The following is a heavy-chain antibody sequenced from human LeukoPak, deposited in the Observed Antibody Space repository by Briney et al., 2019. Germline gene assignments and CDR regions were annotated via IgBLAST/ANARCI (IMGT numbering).Heavy chain of an antibody. CDR2: MYSGGGT. CDR1: GFIVSNDY. V-gene: IGHV3-53*01. D-gene: IGHD4-11*01. CDR3: AKDDYLSF. Sequence: GGSLRLSCAASGFIVSNDYMSWVRQAPGKGLEWVSVMYSGGGTYYADSVKGRFTVSRDNTKNTLYLQMNSLRAEDTAVYYCAKDDYLSFWGQGTLVTVSS. J-gene: IGHJ4*02.